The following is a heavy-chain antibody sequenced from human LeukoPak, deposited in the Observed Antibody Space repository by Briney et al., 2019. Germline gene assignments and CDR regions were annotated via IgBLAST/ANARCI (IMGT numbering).Heavy chain of an antibody. Sequence: GRSLSLSCAASGLTFNTYSMHWVRQAPGKGLEWVATISHDGKSKNYADSVKGRFTISRDNSKNTLFLQMNSLRTADTAVYYCARPTRGTLRFTELDYWGQGTLVTVSS. CDR1: GLTFNTYS. D-gene: IGHD5/OR15-5a*01. CDR2: ISHDGKSK. CDR3: ARPTRGTLRFTELDY. J-gene: IGHJ4*02. V-gene: IGHV3-30*04.